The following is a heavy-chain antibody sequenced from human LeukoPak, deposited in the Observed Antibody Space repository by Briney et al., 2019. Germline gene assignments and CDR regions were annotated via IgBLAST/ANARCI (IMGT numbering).Heavy chain of an antibody. Sequence: GGSLRLSCAASGFTFSSYEMNWVRQAPGKGLVWVSRINTDGSTTYYADSVKGRFTISRDNAKNTLYLQMNSLRAEDTAMYYCARDHYGGNSDYWGQGTLVTVSS. V-gene: IGHV3-74*01. CDR2: INTDGSTT. J-gene: IGHJ4*02. CDR3: ARDHYGGNSDY. D-gene: IGHD4-23*01. CDR1: GFTFSSYE.